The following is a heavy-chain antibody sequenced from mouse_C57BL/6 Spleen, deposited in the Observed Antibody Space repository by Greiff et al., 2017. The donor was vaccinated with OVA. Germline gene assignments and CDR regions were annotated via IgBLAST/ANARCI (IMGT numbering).Heavy chain of an antibody. CDR3: ARCRNYDYDYYAMDY. V-gene: IGHV1-50*01. Sequence: QVQLQQPGAELVKPGASVKLSCKASGYTFTSYWMQWVKQRPGQGLEWIGEIDPSDSYTNYNQKFKGKATLTVDTSSSTAYMQLSSLTSEDSAVYYCARCRNYDYDYYAMDYWGQGTSVTVSS. CDR1: GYTFTSYW. D-gene: IGHD2-4*01. CDR2: IDPSDSYT. J-gene: IGHJ4*01.